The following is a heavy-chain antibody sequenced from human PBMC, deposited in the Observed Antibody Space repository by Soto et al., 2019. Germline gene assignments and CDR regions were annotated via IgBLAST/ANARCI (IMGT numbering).Heavy chain of an antibody. CDR1: GFTFNTYV. V-gene: IGHV3-23*01. CDR2: ISYSADKT. D-gene: IGHD3-16*01. Sequence: EVQLLESGGGLVQPGGSLRLSCAASGFTFNTYVMNWVRQAPGKGLEWVSTISYSADKTHYADSVKGRSTISRENSSTPLFLQINRLSADDAAVYYCAKRAKTATTIWGAFAVWGQGTMVTVSS. J-gene: IGHJ3*01. CDR3: AKRAKTATTIWGAFAV.